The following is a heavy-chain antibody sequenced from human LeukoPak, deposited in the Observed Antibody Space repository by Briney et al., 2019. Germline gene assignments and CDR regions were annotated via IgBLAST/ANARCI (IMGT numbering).Heavy chain of an antibody. CDR3: ARSRDYYDSSGYPLEVDY. Sequence: SETLSLTCTVSGGSISSYYRSWIRQPPGKGLEWIGYIYYSGSTNYNPSLKSRVTISVDTSKNQFSLKLSSVTAADTAVYYCARSRDYYDSSGYPLEVDYWGQGTLVTVSS. V-gene: IGHV4-59*01. J-gene: IGHJ4*02. CDR2: IYYSGST. D-gene: IGHD3-22*01. CDR1: GGSISSYY.